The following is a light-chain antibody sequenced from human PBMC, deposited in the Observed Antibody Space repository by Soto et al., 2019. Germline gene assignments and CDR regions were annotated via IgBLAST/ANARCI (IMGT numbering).Light chain of an antibody. Sequence: DIVLTQTPGTLSLPPGERATLSCRSIQSVSSSYLAWYQQKPGQAHRLLIYGASSRATGIPDRFSGSGSGTDFTLTISRLEPEDFAVYYGQQYGSSPTITVGQGTKVDIK. V-gene: IGKV3-20*01. J-gene: IGKJ5*01. CDR3: QQYGSSPTIT. CDR2: GAS. CDR1: QSVSSSY.